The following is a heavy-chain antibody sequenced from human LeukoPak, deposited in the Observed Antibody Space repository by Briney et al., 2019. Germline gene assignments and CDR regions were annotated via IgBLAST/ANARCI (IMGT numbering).Heavy chain of an antibody. CDR3: ARHDSSSWYSHRAKFDY. D-gene: IGHD6-13*01. Sequence: SETLSLTCTISGGSISSYYWSWIRQPPGKGLEWIGYIYYTGSTNHNPSLKSRVTISVDTSKNQFSLKLSSVTAADTAVYYCARHDSSSWYSHRAKFDYWGQGTLVTVSS. CDR2: IYYTGST. J-gene: IGHJ4*02. V-gene: IGHV4-59*08. CDR1: GGSISSYY.